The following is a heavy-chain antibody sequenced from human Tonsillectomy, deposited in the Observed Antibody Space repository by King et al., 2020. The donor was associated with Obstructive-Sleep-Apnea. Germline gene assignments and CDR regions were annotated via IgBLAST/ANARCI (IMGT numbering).Heavy chain of an antibody. CDR1: GYTFTSYG. D-gene: IGHD3-10*01. CDR2: ISAYNGNT. CDR3: ARDMGKLLWFGEVIDY. J-gene: IGHJ4*02. Sequence: VQLVESGAEVKKPGASVKVSCKASGYTFTSYGISWVRQAPGQGLEWMGWISAYNGNTNYAQKLQGRVTLTTDTSTSTAYMELRSLRSDDTAVYYCARDMGKLLWFGEVIDYWGQGTLVTVSS. V-gene: IGHV1-18*01.